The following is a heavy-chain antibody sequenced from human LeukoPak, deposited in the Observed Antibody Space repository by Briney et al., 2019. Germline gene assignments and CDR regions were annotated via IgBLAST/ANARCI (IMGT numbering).Heavy chain of an antibody. V-gene: IGHV3-23*01. J-gene: IGHJ4*02. CDR3: AKDRRQLLGSY. Sequence: GGSLRLSCAASGFTYSSYAMSLVRQAAGKGLEWVSAISGSGGSTYYADSVKGRFTISRDNSKNTLYLQMNSLRAEDTAVYYCAKDRRQLLGSYWGQGTLVTVSS. CDR1: GFTYSSYA. D-gene: IGHD2-2*01. CDR2: ISGSGGST.